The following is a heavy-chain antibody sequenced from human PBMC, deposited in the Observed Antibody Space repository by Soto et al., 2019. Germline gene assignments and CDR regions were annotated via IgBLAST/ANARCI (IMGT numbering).Heavy chain of an antibody. CDR1: GGTFSSYA. CDR2: IIPIFGTA. CDR3: ARDKWQDTIDREGINWFDP. D-gene: IGHD3-3*01. Sequence: ASVKVSCKASGGTFSSYAISWVRQAPGQGLEWMGGIIPIFGTANYAHKFQGRVTITADESTGTAYMELRSLRSEDTAVYYCARDKWQDTIDREGINWFDPWGQGTLVTVSS. J-gene: IGHJ5*02. V-gene: IGHV1-69*13.